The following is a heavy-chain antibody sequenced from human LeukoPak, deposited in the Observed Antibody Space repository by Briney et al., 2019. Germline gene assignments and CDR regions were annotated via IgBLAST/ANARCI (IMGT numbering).Heavy chain of an antibody. CDR1: GGSFSGYY. V-gene: IGHV4-34*01. CDR3: ARDGYNHTDAFDI. J-gene: IGHJ3*02. Sequence: SETLSLTCAVYGGSFSGYYWRWIRQPPGKGLEWIGEINHSGSTSYNPSLKSRVTISVDTSKNQFSLKLSSVTAADTAVYYCARDGYNHTDAFDIWGQGTMVTVSS. CDR2: INHSGST. D-gene: IGHD5-24*01.